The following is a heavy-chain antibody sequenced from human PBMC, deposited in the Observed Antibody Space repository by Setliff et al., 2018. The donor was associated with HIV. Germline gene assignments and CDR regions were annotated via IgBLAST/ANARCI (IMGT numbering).Heavy chain of an antibody. J-gene: IGHJ1*01. D-gene: IGHD1-26*01. CDR2: MYYSGST. Sequence: KASETLSLTCTVSGYSISDGYYWGWVRQPPGKGLELIGSMYYSGSTYYNPSLKSRLTISLDTSKNQFSLKLSSVTAADTAVYYCARHGGSYAFAEYLQHWGQGTLVTVSS. CDR3: ARHGGSYAFAEYLQH. V-gene: IGHV4-38-2*02. CDR1: GYSISDGYY.